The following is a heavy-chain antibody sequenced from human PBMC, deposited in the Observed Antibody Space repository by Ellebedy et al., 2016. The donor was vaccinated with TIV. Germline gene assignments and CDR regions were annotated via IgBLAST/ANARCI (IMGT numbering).Heavy chain of an antibody. CDR2: INKDGSEK. CDR3: ASPPGVVAL. CDR1: GFTFSFYW. D-gene: IGHD3-10*01. V-gene: IGHV3-7*03. Sequence: PGGSLRPSCAGSGFTFSFYWMSWVRQAPGKGPAWVANINKDGSEKFYVDSVKGRFTISRDNTKNSLYLQMNSLRAEDTAVYYCASPPGVVALWGQGTLVTVSS. J-gene: IGHJ4*02.